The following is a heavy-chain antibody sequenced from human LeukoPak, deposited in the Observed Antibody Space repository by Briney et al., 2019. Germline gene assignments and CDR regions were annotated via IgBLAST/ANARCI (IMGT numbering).Heavy chain of an antibody. J-gene: IGHJ2*01. Sequence: PSETLSLTCTVSGGSISSSSYYWGWIRQPPGKGLEWIGSIYYSGSTYYNPSLKSRVTISVDTSKNQFSLKLSSATAADTAVYYCARNPNTYYDISTGYFKDWYFDLWGRGTLVTVSS. CDR1: GGSISSSSYY. V-gene: IGHV4-39*01. CDR3: ARNPNTYYDISTGYFKDWYFDL. CDR2: IYYSGST. D-gene: IGHD3-9*01.